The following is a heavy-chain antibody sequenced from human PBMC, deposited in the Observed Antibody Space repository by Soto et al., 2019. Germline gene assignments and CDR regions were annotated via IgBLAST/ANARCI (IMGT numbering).Heavy chain of an antibody. V-gene: IGHV1-69*01. J-gene: IGHJ6*02. D-gene: IGHD2-2*01. CDR2: IIPISGTA. Sequence: QVQLVQSGAGVKKPGSSVKVSCKASGGTFSSYAISWVRQAPGQGLEWMGGIIPISGTANYAQKFQGRVTITADESTSTAYMKLSSLRSEDTAVYYCARSQGSSTSLEIYYYYYYGMDVWGQGTTVTVSS. CDR3: ARSQGSSTSLEIYYYYYYGMDV. CDR1: GGTFSSYA.